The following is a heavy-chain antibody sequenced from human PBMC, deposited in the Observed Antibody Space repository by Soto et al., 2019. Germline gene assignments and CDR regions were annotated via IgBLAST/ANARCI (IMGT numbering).Heavy chain of an antibody. CDR1: GFTFSSYG. D-gene: IGHD6-19*01. CDR2: ISYDGSNK. CDR3: AKDGGYSSGLWSGAAYYFDY. Sequence: QVQLVESGGGVVQPGRSLRLSGAASGFTFSSYGMHWVRQAPGKGLEWVAVISYDGSNKYYADSVKGRFTISRDNSKNTLYLQMNSLRAEDTAVYYCAKDGGYSSGLWSGAAYYFDYWGQGTLVTVSS. J-gene: IGHJ4*02. V-gene: IGHV3-30*18.